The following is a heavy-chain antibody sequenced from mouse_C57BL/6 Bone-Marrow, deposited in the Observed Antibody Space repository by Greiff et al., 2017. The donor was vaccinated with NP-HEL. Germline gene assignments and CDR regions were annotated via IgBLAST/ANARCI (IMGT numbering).Heavy chain of an antibody. V-gene: IGHV5-17*01. J-gene: IGHJ3*01. Sequence: EVKLVESGGGLVKPGGSLKLSCAASGFTFSDYGMHWVRQAPEKGLEWVAYISSGSSTIYYADTVKGRFTISRDNAKNPLFLQMTSLRSEDTAMYYCAREGGNWFACGGRGTVVTVSA. CDR3: AREGGNWFAC. CDR1: GFTFSDYG. D-gene: IGHD2-1*01. CDR2: ISSGSSTI.